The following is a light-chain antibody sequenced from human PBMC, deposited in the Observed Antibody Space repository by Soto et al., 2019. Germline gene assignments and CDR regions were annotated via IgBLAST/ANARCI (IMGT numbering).Light chain of an antibody. CDR2: EVS. CDR3: SSYTNSSPYVV. V-gene: IGLV2-14*01. Sequence: QSALTQPASVSGSPGQSITISCAGTSSDVGYYNYVSWYQQHPGKAPKLMIYEVSNRPSGVSNRFSGSKSGNTASLTISGLQAEDEADYYCSSYTNSSPYVVFGGETKVTVL. CDR1: SSDVGYYNY. J-gene: IGLJ2*01.